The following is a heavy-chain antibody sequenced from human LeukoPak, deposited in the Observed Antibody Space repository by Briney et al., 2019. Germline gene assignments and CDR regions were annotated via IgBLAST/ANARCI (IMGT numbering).Heavy chain of an antibody. CDR3: ARSRIYSRRVDY. D-gene: IGHD5-12*01. J-gene: IGHJ4*02. CDR2: INHSGST. Sequence: SETLSLTCAVYGGSFSGYYWSWIRQPPGKGLEWIGEINHSGSTNYNPSLKSRVTISVDTSKNQFSLKLSSVAAADTAVYYCARSRIYSRRVDYWGQGTLVTVSS. CDR1: GGSFSGYY. V-gene: IGHV4-34*01.